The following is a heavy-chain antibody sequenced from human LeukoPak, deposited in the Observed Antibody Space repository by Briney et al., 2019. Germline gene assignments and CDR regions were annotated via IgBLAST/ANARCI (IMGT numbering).Heavy chain of an antibody. CDR3: ARGWYYDSTGGYYFDY. CDR1: GYTFSGYY. V-gene: IGHV1-2*02. Sequence: GASVKVSCKASGYTFSGYYMHWVRQALGQGLEWMGWINPNSGGTNYAQKFQGRVTMTRDTSINTAYMEMSSLRSDDTAVYYCARGWYYDSTGGYYFDYWGQGTLVTVSS. J-gene: IGHJ4*02. CDR2: INPNSGGT. D-gene: IGHD3-22*01.